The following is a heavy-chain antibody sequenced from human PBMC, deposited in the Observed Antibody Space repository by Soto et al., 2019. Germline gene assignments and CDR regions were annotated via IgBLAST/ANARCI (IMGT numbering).Heavy chain of an antibody. CDR3: AREKGVPNGFDP. Sequence: ASVKVSCKASGYTFTSHAMHWVRQAPGQRLEWMGWINAGNGNTKYSQKFQGRVTITRDTSASTAYMELSSLRSEDTAVYYCAREKGVPNGFDPWGQGTLVTVSS. CDR1: GYTFTSHA. CDR2: INAGNGNT. J-gene: IGHJ5*02. V-gene: IGHV1-3*01. D-gene: IGHD3-3*01.